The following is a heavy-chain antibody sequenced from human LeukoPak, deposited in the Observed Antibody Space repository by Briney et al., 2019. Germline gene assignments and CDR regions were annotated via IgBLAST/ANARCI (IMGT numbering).Heavy chain of an antibody. Sequence: SETLSLTCTVSGGSISSSSYYWGWIRQPPGKGLEWIGSIYYSGSTYYNPSLKTRVTISLDTSKNQFSLKLSSVTAADTAVYYCARVPGVSNWFDPWGPGTLVTVSS. CDR1: GGSISSSSYY. J-gene: IGHJ5*02. CDR2: IYYSGST. D-gene: IGHD3-10*01. CDR3: ARVPGVSNWFDP. V-gene: IGHV4-39*07.